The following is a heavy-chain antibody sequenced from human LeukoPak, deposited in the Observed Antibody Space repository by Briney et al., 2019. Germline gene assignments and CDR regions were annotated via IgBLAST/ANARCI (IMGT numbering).Heavy chain of an antibody. J-gene: IGHJ4*01. CDR3: AGTRLGLLWFGESNFDY. CDR1: GGSISSSSYY. CDR2: SYYSGIT. D-gene: IGHD3-10*01. Sequence: SETLSLPCTVSGGSISSSSYYGGWIRQPPGKVLEWIGSSYYSGITYYNPSLKRRVTISVDTSKNQFSLKLSSVTDADTAVYYCAGTRLGLLWFGESNFDYWGHGTLVTVSS. V-gene: IGHV4-39*01.